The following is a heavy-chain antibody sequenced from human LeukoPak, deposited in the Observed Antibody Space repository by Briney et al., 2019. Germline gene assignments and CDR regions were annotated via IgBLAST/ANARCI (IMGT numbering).Heavy chain of an antibody. Sequence: MASETLSLTCTVSGGSISSGDYYWSWIRQPPGKGLEWIRYIYNSGTIYYNPSLKSRVTISVDTSKNQFSLKLSSVTAADTAVYYCARHFLYSKNASDIWGQGTMVTVSS. J-gene: IGHJ3*02. CDR1: GGSISSGDYY. CDR3: ARHFLYSKNASDI. V-gene: IGHV4-30-4*01. D-gene: IGHD2-21*01. CDR2: IYNSGTI.